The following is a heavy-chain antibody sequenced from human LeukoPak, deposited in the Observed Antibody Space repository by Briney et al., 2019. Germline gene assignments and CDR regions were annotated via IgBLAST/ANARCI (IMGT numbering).Heavy chain of an antibody. D-gene: IGHD3-16*01. CDR1: GYSFTSYW. Sequence: GESLKISCKGSGYSFTSYWIGWVRQMPGKGLEWMGIIYPGDSDTRYSPSFQGQVTISADKSISTAYLQWSSLKASDTATYYCARLQRMITFGGALRRYDAFDIWGQGTMVTVSS. CDR3: ARLQRMITFGGALRRYDAFDI. CDR2: IYPGDSDT. V-gene: IGHV5-51*01. J-gene: IGHJ3*02.